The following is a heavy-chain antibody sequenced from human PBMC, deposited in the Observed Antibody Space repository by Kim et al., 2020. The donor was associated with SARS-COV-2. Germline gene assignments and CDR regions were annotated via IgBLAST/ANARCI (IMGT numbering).Heavy chain of an antibody. CDR1: GFTFSSYG. D-gene: IGHD3-22*01. CDR2: IWYDGSNK. J-gene: IGHJ4*02. Sequence: GGSLRLSCAASGFTFSSYGMHWVRQAPGKGLEWVAVIWYDGSNKYYADSVKGRFTISRDNSKNTLYLQMNSLRAEDTAVYYCAKDEFTGYYPDYWGQGTLVTVSS. CDR3: AKDEFTGYYPDY. V-gene: IGHV3-33*06.